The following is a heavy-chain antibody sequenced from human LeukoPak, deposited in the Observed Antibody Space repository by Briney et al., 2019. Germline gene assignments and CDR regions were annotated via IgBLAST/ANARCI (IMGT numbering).Heavy chain of an antibody. CDR2: IIPIFGTA. J-gene: IGHJ6*04. D-gene: IGHD3-10*02. CDR3: AELGITMIGGV. CDR1: GGTFSSYA. Sequence: GASVKVSCKASGGTFSSYAISWVRQAPGQGLEWMGGIIPIFGTANYAQKFQGRVTITADKSTSTAYMELNSLRAEDTAVYYCAELGITMIGGVWGKGTTVTISS. V-gene: IGHV1-69*06.